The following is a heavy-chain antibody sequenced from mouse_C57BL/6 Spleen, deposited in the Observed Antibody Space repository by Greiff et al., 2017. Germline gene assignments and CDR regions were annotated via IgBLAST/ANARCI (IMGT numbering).Heavy chain of an antibody. CDR2: IYPGDGDT. J-gene: IGHJ2*01. CDR3: AREGRGFDY. Sequence: VQLQQSGPELVKPGASVKISCKASGYAFSSSWMNWVKQRPGKGLEWIGLIYPGDGDTNYNGKFKGKATLTADKSSSTAYMQLSSLTSEDSAVYFCAREGRGFDYWGQGTTLTVSS. V-gene: IGHV1-82*01. D-gene: IGHD3-3*01. CDR1: GYAFSSSW.